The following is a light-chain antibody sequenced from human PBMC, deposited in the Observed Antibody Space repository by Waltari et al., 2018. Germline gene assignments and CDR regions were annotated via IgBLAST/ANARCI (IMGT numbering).Light chain of an antibody. J-gene: IGKJ2*01. Sequence: IQLTQSPSSLSASVGDRVTITCRASQGISSYLAWYQQKPGKAPKLLIYAASTLQSGVPSRFSGSGSGTDFTLTISSLQAEDVAVYYCQQYYGVPYTFGQGTKLEI. CDR1: QGISSY. CDR3: QQYYGVPYT. V-gene: IGKV1-9*01. CDR2: AAS.